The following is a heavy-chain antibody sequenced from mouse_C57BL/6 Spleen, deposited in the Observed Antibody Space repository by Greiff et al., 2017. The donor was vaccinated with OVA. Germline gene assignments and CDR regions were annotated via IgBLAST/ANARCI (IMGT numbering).Heavy chain of an antibody. D-gene: IGHD2-5*01. J-gene: IGHJ3*01. CDR1: GYTFTGYW. CDR3: ARRGYINFSY. Sequence: QVQLQQSGAELMKPGASVKLSCKATGYTFTGYWIEWVKQRPGHGLEWIGEILPGSGSTHYNEKFKGKAPFTADKSSNTAYMPLSSLTTKDSAIYYCARRGYINFSYWGQGALVTVSA. CDR2: ILPGSGST. V-gene: IGHV1-9*01.